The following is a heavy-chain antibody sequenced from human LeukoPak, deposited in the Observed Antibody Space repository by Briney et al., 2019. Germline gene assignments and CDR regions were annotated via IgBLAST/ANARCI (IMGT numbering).Heavy chain of an antibody. D-gene: IGHD6-13*01. V-gene: IGHV4-39*07. CDR2: IYYSGST. J-gene: IGHJ6*02. Sequence: SETLSLTCTVSGGSISSSSYYWGWIRQPPGKGLEWIGSIYYSGSTYYNPSLKSRVTISVDTSKNQFSLKLSSVTAADTAVYCCARAHSIASYYYGVDVWGQGTTVTVSS. CDR3: ARAHSIASYYYGVDV. CDR1: GGSISSSSYY.